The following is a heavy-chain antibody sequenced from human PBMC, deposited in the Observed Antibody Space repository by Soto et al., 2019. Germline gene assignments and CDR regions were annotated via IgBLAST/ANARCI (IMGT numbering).Heavy chain of an antibody. D-gene: IGHD6-19*01. CDR1: GIIFSNYA. V-gene: IGHV3-23*01. CDR3: AKQDRLYGVAVAFDS. CDR2: ISGDGVSK. Sequence: GGSLRLSCAASGIIFSNYAMSWVRQAPGKGLEWISAISGDGVSKLYADSVRGRFTISRDNAANTLYLQIASLRSDDTALYYCAKQDRLYGVAVAFDSWGQGTLVNVSS. J-gene: IGHJ4*02.